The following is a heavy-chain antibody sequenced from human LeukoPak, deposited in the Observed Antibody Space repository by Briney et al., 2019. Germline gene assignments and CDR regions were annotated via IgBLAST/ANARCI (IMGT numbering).Heavy chain of an antibody. J-gene: IGHJ4*02. CDR2: INPNSGGT. Sequence: EASVKVSCKASGYTFTGYYMHWVRQAPGQGLEWMGWINPNSGGTNYAQKFEGRVTMTRDTSISTAYMELSRLTSDDTAMYYCARDVSGSYFDSWGQGTLVTVSS. V-gene: IGHV1-2*02. CDR1: GYTFTGYY. D-gene: IGHD1-26*01. CDR3: ARDVSGSYFDS.